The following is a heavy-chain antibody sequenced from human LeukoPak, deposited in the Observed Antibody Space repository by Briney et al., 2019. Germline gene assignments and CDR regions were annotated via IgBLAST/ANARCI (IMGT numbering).Heavy chain of an antibody. D-gene: IGHD6-25*01. V-gene: IGHV3-49*04. Sequence: GGSLRLSCTASGFTFCDYAMSWVRQATGKGREWVGFIRSKAYGGTTEYAASVKGKFTISRDDSKIIAYLQMNSLKTEDTAVYYCTREAADAFDYWGQGTLVTVSS. J-gene: IGHJ4*02. CDR2: IRSKAYGGTT. CDR3: TREAADAFDY. CDR1: GFTFCDYA.